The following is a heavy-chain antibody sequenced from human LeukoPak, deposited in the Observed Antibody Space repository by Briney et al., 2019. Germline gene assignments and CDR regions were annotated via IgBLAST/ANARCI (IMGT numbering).Heavy chain of an antibody. V-gene: IGHV3-9*01. CDR2: ISWDSGDI. CDR1: GFTFDDYA. Sequence: GGSLRLSCAASGFTFDDYAMHWVRQVPGKGLEWVSGISWDSGDIGYADSVKGRFTISRDNGKNSLYLQMNSLRAEDTALYYCAKVSGYSYGFFDSWGQGTLVTVSS. D-gene: IGHD5-18*01. CDR3: AKVSGYSYGFFDS. J-gene: IGHJ4*02.